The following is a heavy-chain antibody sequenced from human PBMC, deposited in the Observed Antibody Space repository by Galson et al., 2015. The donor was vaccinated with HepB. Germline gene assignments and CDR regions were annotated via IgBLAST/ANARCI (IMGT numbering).Heavy chain of an antibody. V-gene: IGHV3-23*01. CDR2: ISGSGGWT. Sequence: SLRLSCAGSGLSLSHYAMSWVRQAPGEGLEWIAAISGSGGWTYYADSAKDRLTISRDSSKSTLFLQVNSLGAEDTAIYYCAKGSGETWYYFDTWGQGTLVTVSS. J-gene: IGHJ4*02. CDR3: AKGSGETWYYFDT. D-gene: IGHD2-15*01. CDR1: GLSLSHYA.